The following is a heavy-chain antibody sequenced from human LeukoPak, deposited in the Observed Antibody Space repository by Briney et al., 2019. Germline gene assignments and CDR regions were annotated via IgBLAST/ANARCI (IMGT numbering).Heavy chain of an antibody. Sequence: ASVKVSCKASGYTFTGYYMHWVRQAPGQGLEWMGWINPNSGGTNYAQKFQGRVTMTRDTSISTAYMELSRLRSDDTAVYYCARDLAIDSPRSPRPDNWGQGTLVTVSS. CDR3: ARDLAIDSPRSPRPDN. CDR1: GYTFTGYY. J-gene: IGHJ4*02. CDR2: INPNSGGT. V-gene: IGHV1-2*02. D-gene: IGHD1-14*01.